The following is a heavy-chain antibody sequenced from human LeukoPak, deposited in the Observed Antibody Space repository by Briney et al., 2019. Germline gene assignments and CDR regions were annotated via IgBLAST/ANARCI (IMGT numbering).Heavy chain of an antibody. CDR1: GVSVSTTSHY. J-gene: IGHJ4*02. V-gene: IGHV4-39*01. CDR2: IYYSGSA. Sequence: SETLSLTCTVSGVSVSTTSHYWGWVRQPPGKGLERIGAIYYSGSAHYNPSLKSRVTISVDTSKNQFSLNLSSVTAADTAVYYCARHRDHFGSGTYYSPFDYWGQGTLVTVSS. D-gene: IGHD3-10*01. CDR3: ARHRDHFGSGTYYSPFDY.